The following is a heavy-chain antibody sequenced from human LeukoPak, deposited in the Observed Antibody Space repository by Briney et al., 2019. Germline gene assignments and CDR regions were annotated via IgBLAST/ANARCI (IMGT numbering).Heavy chain of an antibody. CDR2: IKEDGSDK. CDR3: AKEGSGYYR. Sequence: GGSLRLSCTASGFTFNTYWMGWVRQAPGKGLEWVADIKEDGSDKYSVDSVKGRFAISRDNSKNTLSLQMSSLRVEDTAMYYCAKEGSGYYRWGQGTLVTVSS. J-gene: IGHJ5*02. V-gene: IGHV3-7*01. D-gene: IGHD3-22*01. CDR1: GFTFNTYW.